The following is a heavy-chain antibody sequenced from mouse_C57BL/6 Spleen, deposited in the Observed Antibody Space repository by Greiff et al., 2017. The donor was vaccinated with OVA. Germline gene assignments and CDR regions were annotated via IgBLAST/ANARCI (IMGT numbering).Heavy chain of an antibody. D-gene: IGHD2-2*01. CDR2: IWTGGGT. V-gene: IGHV2-9-1*01. CDR1: GFSLTSYA. Sequence: QVQLKESGPGLVAPSQSLSITCTVSGFSLTSYAISWVRQPPGRGLEWLGVIWTGGGTNYNSALKSRLSISKDKSKSQVFLKMNSLQTDDTARYYCASTMVTTDGQYYAMDYWGQGTSVTVSS. CDR3: ASTMVTTDGQYYAMDY. J-gene: IGHJ4*01.